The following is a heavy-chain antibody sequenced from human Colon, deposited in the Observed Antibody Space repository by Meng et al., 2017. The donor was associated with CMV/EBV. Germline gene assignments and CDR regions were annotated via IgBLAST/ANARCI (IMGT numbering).Heavy chain of an antibody. Sequence: GESLKISCAASGFTFRNYAMNWVRQAPGKGLEWVSSISSSSRDINYADSVKGRFTISRDNAKNSLYLEMNSLSAEDSAVYYCATTIVGLPAATTDYWGQGTLVTVSS. CDR3: ATTIVGLPAATTDY. D-gene: IGHD2-2*01. CDR2: ISSSSRDI. CDR1: GFTFRNYA. V-gene: IGHV3-21*01. J-gene: IGHJ4*02.